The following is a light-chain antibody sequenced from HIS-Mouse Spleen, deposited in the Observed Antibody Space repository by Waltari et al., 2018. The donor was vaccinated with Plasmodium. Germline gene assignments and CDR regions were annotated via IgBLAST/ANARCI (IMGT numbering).Light chain of an antibody. V-gene: IGKV3-15*01. CDR2: GAS. Sequence: EIVMTQSPATLSVSPGERATLSCRASQSVSSNLACDQQKPGQAPRLLIYGASTRATGIPARCSGSGSGTEFTLTISSLQSEDFAVYYCQQYNNWSFTFGPGTKVDIK. CDR3: QQYNNWSFT. CDR1: QSVSSN. J-gene: IGKJ3*01.